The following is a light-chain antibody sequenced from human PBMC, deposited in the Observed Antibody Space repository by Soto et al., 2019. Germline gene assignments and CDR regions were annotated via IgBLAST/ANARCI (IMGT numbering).Light chain of an antibody. CDR2: DVT. CDR1: SSDVGGYIY. CDR3: SSYTTSSSDV. Sequence: QSVLTQPASVSGSPGQSITISCTGTSSDVGGYIYVSWYQQHQGKAPKLMIYDVTSRPSGVSYRFSGSKSGNTASLTISALQAEDEAAYYCSSYTTSSSDVFGTGTKVTV. J-gene: IGLJ1*01. V-gene: IGLV2-14*01.